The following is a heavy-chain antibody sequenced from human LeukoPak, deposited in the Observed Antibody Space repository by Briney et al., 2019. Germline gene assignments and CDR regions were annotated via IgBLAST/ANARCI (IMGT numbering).Heavy chain of an antibody. J-gene: IGHJ3*02. V-gene: IGHV5-51*01. CDR2: IYPGDSDT. Sequence: GESLKISCKGSGYSVTSYWIGWVRQMPGKGLEWMGIIYPGDSDTRYSPSFQGQVTISADKSISTAYLQWSSLKASDTAMYYCARVLSLASGAFDIWGQGTMVTVSS. D-gene: IGHD3-16*01. CDR1: GYSVTSYW. CDR3: ARVLSLASGAFDI.